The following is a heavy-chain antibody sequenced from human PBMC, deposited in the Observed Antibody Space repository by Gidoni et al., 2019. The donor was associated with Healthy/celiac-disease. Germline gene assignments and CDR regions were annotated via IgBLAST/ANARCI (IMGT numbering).Heavy chain of an antibody. J-gene: IGHJ6*02. V-gene: IGHV3-73*02. CDR1: GFTFSGSA. Sequence: EVQLVESGGGLVQPGGSLKLSCAASGFTFSGSAMHWVRQASGKGPGWVGRIRSKANSYATAYAASVKGRFTISRDDSKNTAYLQMNSLKSEDTAVYYCTRPGPAAILFYYYGMDVWGQGTTVTVSS. CDR2: IRSKANSYAT. D-gene: IGHD2-2*01. CDR3: TRPGPAAILFYYYGMDV.